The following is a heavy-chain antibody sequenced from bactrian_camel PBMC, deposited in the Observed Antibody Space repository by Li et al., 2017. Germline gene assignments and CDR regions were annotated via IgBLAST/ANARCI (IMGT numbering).Heavy chain of an antibody. CDR1: GLTFDIYSG. CDR2: IAGDGST. J-gene: IGHJ6*01. Sequence: HVQLVESGGGLVQAGGSLKLSCTTSGLTFDIYSGMGWFRQAPGTEREGVAGIAGDGSTKYGDTVKGRFTISRDNAKNTVYLQMNSLKPEDTAVYYCTTLWRFDYAVFGYWGQGTQVTVS. V-gene: IGHV3S63*01. D-gene: IGHD4*01. CDR3: TTLWRFDYAVFGY.